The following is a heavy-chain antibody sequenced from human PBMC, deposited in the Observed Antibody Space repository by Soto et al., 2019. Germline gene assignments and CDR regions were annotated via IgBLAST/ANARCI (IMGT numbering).Heavy chain of an antibody. V-gene: IGHV5-51*01. D-gene: IGHD6-13*01. CDR3: ARQSSSTWYGNAFDI. Sequence: PGESLKISCKGSGYSFTSYWIGWVRQMPGKGLEWMGIIYPGDSDSRYSPSFPGQVTISADKSINTAYLQWSSLRASDTAMYYCARQSSSTWYGNAFDIWGQGTMVTVSS. CDR2: IYPGDSDS. CDR1: GYSFTSYW. J-gene: IGHJ3*02.